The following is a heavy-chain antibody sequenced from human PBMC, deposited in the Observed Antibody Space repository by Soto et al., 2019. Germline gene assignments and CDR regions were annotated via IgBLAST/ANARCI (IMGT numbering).Heavy chain of an antibody. D-gene: IGHD3-10*01. CDR3: AHIPSYCHCNWVDP. CDR2: IYWDDDK. Sequence: QITLKESGPTLVKPTQTLTLTCTFSGFSLSTSGVGVGWIRQPPGKALECLALIYWDDDKRYSPSLKSRLTITKDTSKNQVVLTMTDIDPVHTTTYFCAHIPSYCHCNWVDPWVQGTLVTVSS. CDR1: GFSLSTSGVG. J-gene: IGHJ5*02. V-gene: IGHV2-5*02.